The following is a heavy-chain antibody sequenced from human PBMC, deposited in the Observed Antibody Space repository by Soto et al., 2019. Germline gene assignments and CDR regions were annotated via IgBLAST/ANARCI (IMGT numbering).Heavy chain of an antibody. D-gene: IGHD3-3*01. J-gene: IGHJ6*02. CDR1: GYTFTSYY. CDR2: INPSGGST. CDR3: AREVQGVTIFGVVTSYGMDV. V-gene: IGHV1-46*01. Sequence: ASVKVSCKASGYTFTSYYMHWVRQAPGQGLEWMGIINPSGGSTSYAQKFQGRVTMTRDTSTSTVYMELSSLRSEDTAVYYCAREVQGVTIFGVVTSYGMDVWGQGTTVTVSS.